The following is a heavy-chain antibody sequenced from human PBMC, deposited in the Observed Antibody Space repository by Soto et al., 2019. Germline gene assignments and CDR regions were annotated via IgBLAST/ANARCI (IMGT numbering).Heavy chain of an antibody. CDR3: ARDLRLVGFGEFDL. J-gene: IGHJ2*01. V-gene: IGHV3-53*04. CDR1: GFTVSSNY. Sequence: EVKLVESGGGLVQPGGSLRISCVASGFTVSSNYMSWVRQAPGKGLEWVSVIYIGGTSYYADSVRGRFTISRHNSENTLYLQMNSLRAEDTAVYYCARDLRLVGFGEFDLWGRGTLVTVSS. CDR2: IYIGGTS. D-gene: IGHD3-10*01.